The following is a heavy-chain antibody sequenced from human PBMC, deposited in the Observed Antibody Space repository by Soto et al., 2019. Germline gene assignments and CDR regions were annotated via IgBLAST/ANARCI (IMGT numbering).Heavy chain of an antibody. J-gene: IGHJ4*02. V-gene: IGHV1-69*15. Sequence: QVQLAQSGAEVKKPGSSVRVSCKASGGTFISYGISWVRQAPGQGLEWMGRIIPIFDTSNYAQKFHDRRIITADDSTNIAYMELSSLRSEDTAVYYCARDQGDDYGGIYFDSWGQGTLVTVSS. CDR3: ARDQGDDYGGIYFDS. CDR2: IIPIFDTS. D-gene: IGHD4-17*01. CDR1: GGTFISYG.